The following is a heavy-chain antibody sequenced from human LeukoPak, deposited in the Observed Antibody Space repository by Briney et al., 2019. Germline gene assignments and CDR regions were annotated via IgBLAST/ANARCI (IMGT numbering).Heavy chain of an antibody. V-gene: IGHV4-39*01. J-gene: IGHJ4*02. CDR3: ATCITGSYHYFDY. CDR2: IYYSGST. CDR1: GGSISSSSYY. Sequence: PSETLSLTCTVSGGSISSSSYYWGWIRQPPGKGLEWIGSIYYSGSTYCNPSLKSRVTISVDTSKNQFSLKLSSVTAADTTVYFCATCITGSYHYFDYWGQGTLVTVSS. D-gene: IGHD1-20*01.